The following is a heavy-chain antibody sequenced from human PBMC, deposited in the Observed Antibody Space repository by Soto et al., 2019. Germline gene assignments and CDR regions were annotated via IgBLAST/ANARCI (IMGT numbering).Heavy chain of an antibody. V-gene: IGHV1-18*01. CDR1: GYTFTSYG. CDR3: AREAEALDYYGSGFFDY. Sequence: ASVKVSCKASGYTFTSYGISWVRQAPGQGLEWMGWISAYNGNTNYAQKLQGRVTMTTDTSTSTAYMELRSLRSDDTAVYYCAREAEALDYYGSGFFDYWGQGTLVTVSS. D-gene: IGHD3-10*01. J-gene: IGHJ4*02. CDR2: ISAYNGNT.